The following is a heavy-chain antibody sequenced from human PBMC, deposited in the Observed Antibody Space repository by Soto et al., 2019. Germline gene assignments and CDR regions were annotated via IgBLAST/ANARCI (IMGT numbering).Heavy chain of an antibody. J-gene: IGHJ6*02. CDR1: GGTFSSYA. V-gene: IGHV1-69*13. CDR2: IIPIFGTA. Sequence: SVKVSCKASGGTFSSYAISWVRQAPGQGLEWMGGIIPIFGTANYAQKFQGRVTITADESTSTAYMELSSLRSEDTAVYYCARVRFDYGSGSFYYGMDVWGQGTTVTVSS. CDR3: ARVRFDYGSGSFYYGMDV. D-gene: IGHD3-10*01.